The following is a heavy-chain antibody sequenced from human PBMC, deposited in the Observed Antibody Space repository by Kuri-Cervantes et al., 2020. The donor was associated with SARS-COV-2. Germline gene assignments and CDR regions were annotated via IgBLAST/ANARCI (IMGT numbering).Heavy chain of an antibody. CDR3: AREIASTFAWPTNDY. J-gene: IGHJ4*02. V-gene: IGHV4-61*02. D-gene: IGHD3-3*02. CDR2: IYTSGGT. Sequence: SETLSLTCTVSGGSIITANYYWSWVRQPAGKGLEWIGRIYTSGGTNYNPSLKSRVTISVDTSKNQFSLKLTSVSAADTAVYFCAREIASTFAWPTNDYWGLGTLVTVSS. CDR1: GGSIITANYY.